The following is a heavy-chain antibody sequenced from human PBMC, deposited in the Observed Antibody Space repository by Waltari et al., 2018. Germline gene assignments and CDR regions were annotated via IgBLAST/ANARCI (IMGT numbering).Heavy chain of an antibody. CDR3: ARGRREIVVVVAATDYYYYMDV. V-gene: IGHV3-20*04. J-gene: IGHJ6*03. D-gene: IGHD2-15*01. Sequence: EVQLVESGGGVVRPGGSLRLSCAASGFTFDDYGMSWVRQAPGKGLEWVSGINWNGGSTGYADSVKGRFTISRDNAKNSLYLQMNSLRAEDTAVYYCARGRREIVVVVAATDYYYYMDVWGKGTTVTVSS. CDR2: INWNGGST. CDR1: GFTFDDYG.